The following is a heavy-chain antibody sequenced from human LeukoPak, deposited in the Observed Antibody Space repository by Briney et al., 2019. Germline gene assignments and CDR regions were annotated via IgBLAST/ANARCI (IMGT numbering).Heavy chain of an antibody. D-gene: IGHD3-22*01. CDR2: INPNSGGT. Sequence: ASVKVSCKASGYTFTGYYMHWVRQAPGQGLEWMGWINPNSGGTNYAQKFQGRVTMTRDASISTAYMELSRLRSDDTAVYYCASFVRVSSGYYSDYWGQGTLVTVSS. CDR3: ASFVRVSSGYYSDY. J-gene: IGHJ4*02. CDR1: GYTFTGYY. V-gene: IGHV1-2*02.